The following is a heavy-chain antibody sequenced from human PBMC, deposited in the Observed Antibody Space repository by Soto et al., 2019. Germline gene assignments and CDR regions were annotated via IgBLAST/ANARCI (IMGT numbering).Heavy chain of an antibody. V-gene: IGHV4-39*01. CDR2: IYYSGST. CDR1: GGSISSSSYY. J-gene: IGHJ3*02. Sequence: QLQLQESGPGLVKPSETLSLTCTVSGGSISSSSYYWGWIRQPPGKGLEWIGSIYYSGSTYYNPSLKRRVTISVDTSKNQFSLKLSSVTAADTAVYYCARVLGYCSGGSCSGAFDIWGQGTMVTVSS. CDR3: ARVLGYCSGGSCSGAFDI. D-gene: IGHD2-15*01.